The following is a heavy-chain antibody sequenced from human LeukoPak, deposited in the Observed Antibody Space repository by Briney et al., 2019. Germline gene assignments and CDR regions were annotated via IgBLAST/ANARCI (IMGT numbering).Heavy chain of an antibody. CDR3: AHLDVGGYCSGGSCYGTDNWFAP. V-gene: IGHV2-5*02. J-gene: IGHJ5*02. CDR1: GFSLSTSGVG. D-gene: IGHD2-15*01. Sequence: SGPTLVNPTQTLTLTCTFSGFSLSTSGVGVGWIRQPPGKALEWLALIYWDDDKRYSPSLKSRLTITKDTSKNQVVLTMTNMDPVDTATYYCAHLDVGGYCSGGSCYGTDNWFAPWGQGTLVTVSS. CDR2: IYWDDDK.